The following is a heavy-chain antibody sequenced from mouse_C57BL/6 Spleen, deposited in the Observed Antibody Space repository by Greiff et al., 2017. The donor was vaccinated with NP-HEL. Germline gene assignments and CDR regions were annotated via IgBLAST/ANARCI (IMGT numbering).Heavy chain of an antibody. CDR3: ARSLMDY. Sequence: SGPELVKPGASVKISCKASGYAFSSSWMNWVKQRPGKGLEWIGRIYPGDGDTNYNGKFKGKATLTADKSSSTAYMQLSSLTSEDSAVYFCARSLMDYWGQGTSVTVSS. CDR2: IYPGDGDT. J-gene: IGHJ4*01. CDR1: GYAFSSSW. V-gene: IGHV1-82*01.